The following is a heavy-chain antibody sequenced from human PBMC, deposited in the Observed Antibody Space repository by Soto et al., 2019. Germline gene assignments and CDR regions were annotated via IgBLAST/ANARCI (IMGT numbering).Heavy chain of an antibody. CDR1: GFTFGSYS. CDR2: ISSSSSTI. Sequence: GGSLILSCAASGFTFGSYSMNWVRQAPEKGLEWVSYISSSSSTIYYADSVKGRFTISRDNAKNSLYLQMNSLRDEDTAVYYCARDQEDYGDYEYYYYYYGMDVWGQGTTVTVSS. CDR3: ARDQEDYGDYEYYYYYYGMDV. J-gene: IGHJ6*02. D-gene: IGHD4-17*01. V-gene: IGHV3-48*02.